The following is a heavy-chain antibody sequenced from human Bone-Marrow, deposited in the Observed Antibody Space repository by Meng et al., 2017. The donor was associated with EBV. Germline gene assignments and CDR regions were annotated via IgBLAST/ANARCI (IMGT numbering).Heavy chain of an antibody. CDR1: GFTFSDDY. J-gene: IGHJ4*02. CDR2: ISSSGSTI. V-gene: IGHV3-11*01. Sequence: QVHLVESGGGLVQTGVHQRLSCAAPGFTFSDDYMSWIRQAPGKGLEWVSYISSSGSTIYYADSVKGRFTISRDNAKNSLHLQMNSLRAEDTAVYYCARGIAAAKNWGQGTLVTVSS. D-gene: IGHD6-13*01. CDR3: ARGIAAAKN.